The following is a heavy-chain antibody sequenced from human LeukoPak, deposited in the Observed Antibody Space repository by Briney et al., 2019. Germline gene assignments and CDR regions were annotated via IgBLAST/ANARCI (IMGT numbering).Heavy chain of an antibody. J-gene: IGHJ4*02. CDR1: GGSFSGCY. CDR3: ARGSDGGKSLDY. V-gene: IGHV4-34*01. CDR2: INHSGST. Sequence: SETLSLTCAVYGGSFSGCYWSWIRQPPGKGLEWIGEINHSGSTNYNPSLKSRVTISVDTSKNQFSLKLSSVTAADTAVYYCARGSDGGKSLDYWGQGTLVTVSS. D-gene: IGHD4-23*01.